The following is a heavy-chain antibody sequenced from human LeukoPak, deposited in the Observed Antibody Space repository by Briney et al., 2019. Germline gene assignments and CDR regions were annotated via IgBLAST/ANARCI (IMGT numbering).Heavy chain of an antibody. CDR1: GGSFSGYY. J-gene: IGHJ6*03. V-gene: IGHV4-34*01. CDR3: RGSRPYVYYYYYYMDV. CDR2: INHSGST. Sequence: SETLSLTCAVYGGSFSGYYWSWIRQPPGKGLEWIGEINHSGSTNYNPSLKSRVTISVDTSKNQFSLKLSSVTAADTAVYYCRGSRPYVYYYYYYMDVWGKGTTVTVS. D-gene: IGHD3-16*01.